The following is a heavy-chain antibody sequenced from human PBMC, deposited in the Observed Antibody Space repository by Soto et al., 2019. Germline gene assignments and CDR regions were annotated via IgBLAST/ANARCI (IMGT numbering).Heavy chain of an antibody. CDR3: ATGIALYY. CDR2: ISYDGSNK. Sequence: GGSLRLSCAASGFTFSSYAMHWVRQAPGKGLEWVAVISYDGSNKYYADSVKGRFIISRDNSKNTLYLQMNSLRAEDTAVYYCATGIALYYWGQGTLVTVSS. J-gene: IGHJ4*02. D-gene: IGHD6-13*01. CDR1: GFTFSSYA. V-gene: IGHV3-30-3*01.